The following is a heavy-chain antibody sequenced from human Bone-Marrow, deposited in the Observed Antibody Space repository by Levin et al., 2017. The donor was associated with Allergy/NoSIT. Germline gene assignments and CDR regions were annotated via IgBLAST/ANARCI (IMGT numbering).Heavy chain of an antibody. Sequence: GGSLRLSCAASGFTFSSYAMSWVRQAPGKGLEWVSAISGSGGSTYYADSVKGRFTISRDNSKNTLYLQMNSLRAEDTAVYYCAKDVGDSSGWHDAFDIWGQGTMVTVSS. CDR3: AKDVGDSSGWHDAFDI. V-gene: IGHV3-23*01. CDR1: GFTFSSYA. D-gene: IGHD6-19*01. CDR2: ISGSGGST. J-gene: IGHJ3*02.